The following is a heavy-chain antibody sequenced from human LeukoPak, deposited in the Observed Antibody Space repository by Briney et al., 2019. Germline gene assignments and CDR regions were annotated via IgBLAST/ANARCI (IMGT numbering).Heavy chain of an antibody. CDR2: ISSSSSYI. Sequence: PGGSLRLSCAASGFTFSSYSMNWVRQAPGKGLEWVSSISSSSSYIYYADSVKGRFTISRDNAKNSLYLQMNSLRAEDTAVYYCARDAGVWGSSYYYYSNGYRFDYWGQGTLVTVSS. D-gene: IGHD3-22*01. V-gene: IGHV3-21*01. CDR1: GFTFSSYS. CDR3: ARDAGVWGSSYYYYSNGYRFDY. J-gene: IGHJ4*02.